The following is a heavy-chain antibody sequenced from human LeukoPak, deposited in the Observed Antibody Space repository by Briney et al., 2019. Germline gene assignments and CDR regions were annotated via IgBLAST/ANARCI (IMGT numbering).Heavy chain of an antibody. CDR1: GGSISSYY. Sequence: SETLSLTCTVSGGSISSYYWSWIRQPAGKGLEWIGRIYTSGSTNYNPSLKSRVTMSVDTSKNQFSLKLSSVTAADTAVYYCANAVYDSSGYYPSDAFDIWGQGTMVTVSS. D-gene: IGHD3-22*01. J-gene: IGHJ3*02. CDR2: IYTSGST. CDR3: ANAVYDSSGYYPSDAFDI. V-gene: IGHV4-4*07.